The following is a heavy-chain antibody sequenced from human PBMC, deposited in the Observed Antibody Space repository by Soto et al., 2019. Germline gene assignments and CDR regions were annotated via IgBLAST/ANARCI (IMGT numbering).Heavy chain of an antibody. CDR3: AKDLFYSNENWFDP. V-gene: IGHV3-30*18. CDR2: ISYDGSNK. Sequence: PVVSLSLSCAASGFTFSSYGMHWVRQAPGKGLEWVAVISYDGSNKYYADSVKGRFTISRDNSKNTLYLQMNSLRAEDTAVYYCAKDLFYSNENWFDPWGQGTLVTVSS. CDR1: GFTFSSYG. J-gene: IGHJ5*02. D-gene: IGHD4-4*01.